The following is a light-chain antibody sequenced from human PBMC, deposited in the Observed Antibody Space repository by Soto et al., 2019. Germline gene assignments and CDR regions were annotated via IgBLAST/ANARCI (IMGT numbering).Light chain of an antibody. CDR3: MQALQTLRT. J-gene: IGKJ1*01. CDR1: QSLLHSNGYNY. V-gene: IGKV2-28*01. CDR2: LGS. Sequence: DIVMTQSPLSLPVTPGEPASISCRSSQSLLHSNGYNYLDWYLQKPGQSPQLLIYLGSNRASGVPDRFSGSGSGTDFTMKISRVEADDVGVYYFMQALQTLRTFGQGTKVEIK.